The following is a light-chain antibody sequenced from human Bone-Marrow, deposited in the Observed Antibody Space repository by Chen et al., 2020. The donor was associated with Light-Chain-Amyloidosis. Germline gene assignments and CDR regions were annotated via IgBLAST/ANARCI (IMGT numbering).Light chain of an antibody. CDR3: LLCYSGPWV. CDR1: TGTVTSGHY. CDR2: DTT. Sequence: QAVVTQEPSLTVSPGGTVTLTCGSSTGTVTSGHYPHWLQQKPGQAPRTLIYDTTNNHSWTPARCSGSLLGGKAALTLSGAQPEDEAEYYCLLCYSGPWVFGGGTKLTVL. J-gene: IGLJ3*02. V-gene: IGLV7-46*01.